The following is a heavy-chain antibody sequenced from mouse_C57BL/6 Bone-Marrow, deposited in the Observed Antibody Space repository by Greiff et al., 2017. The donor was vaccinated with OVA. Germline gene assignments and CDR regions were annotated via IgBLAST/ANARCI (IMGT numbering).Heavy chain of an antibody. CDR1: GYTFTSYG. CDR3: VYYDYDGYYFDY. Sequence: VQGVESGAELARPGASVKLSCKASGYTFTSYGISWVKQRTGQGLEWIGEIYPRSGNTYYNEKFKGKAKLTADKSSSTEYMELRSLTSEDSAVYFCVYYDYDGYYFDYWGQGTTLTVSS. CDR2: IYPRSGNT. J-gene: IGHJ2*01. D-gene: IGHD2-4*01. V-gene: IGHV1-81*01.